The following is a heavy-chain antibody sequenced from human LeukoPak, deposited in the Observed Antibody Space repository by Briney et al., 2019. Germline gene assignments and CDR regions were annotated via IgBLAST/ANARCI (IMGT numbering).Heavy chain of an antibody. V-gene: IGHV1-2*02. J-gene: IGHJ4*02. CDR1: GYTFTGYY. CDR2: INPNSGGT. D-gene: IGHD6-13*01. CDR3: ARGEGSTSWYLSDY. Sequence: ASVKVSCKASGYTFTGYYMHWVRQAPGQGLEWMGWINPNSGGTNYAQKFQGRVTMTRDTSISTAYMELSRLRSDDTAVYYCARGEGSTSWYLSDYWGQGTLVTVSS.